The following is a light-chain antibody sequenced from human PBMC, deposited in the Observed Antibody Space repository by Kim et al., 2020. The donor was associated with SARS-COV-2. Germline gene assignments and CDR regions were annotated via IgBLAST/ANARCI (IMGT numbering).Light chain of an antibody. CDR3: QQYDKWPLT. V-gene: IGKV3-15*01. CDR1: QSVSSN. J-gene: IGKJ4*01. CDR2: GAS. Sequence: VSPGERATLSCRASQSVSSNLAWYQQKPGQAPRLLMYGASTRATGIPARFSGSGSGTEFTLTISSLQSEDFAVYYCQQYDKWPLTFGGGTKVDIK.